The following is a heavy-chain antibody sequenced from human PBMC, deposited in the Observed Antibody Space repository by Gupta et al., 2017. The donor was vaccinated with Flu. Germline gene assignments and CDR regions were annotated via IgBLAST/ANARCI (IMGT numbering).Heavy chain of an antibody. D-gene: IGHD2-15*01. CDR1: GYTFTNYY. J-gene: IGHJ6*02. CDR3: ARALGKGDCSGGTCYGSVNMDV. V-gene: IGHV1-2*02. Sequence: QVQLVQSGAEVKKPEASVKVSCKASGYTFTNYYMHCVRQAPGQGLEWMGWNNPNTGCTNYARSFQGRVTMTGDTSSSTAYMELSRLRSDDTAMYYCARALGKGDCSGGTCYGSVNMDVWGQGTTGTVSS. CDR2: NNPNTGCT.